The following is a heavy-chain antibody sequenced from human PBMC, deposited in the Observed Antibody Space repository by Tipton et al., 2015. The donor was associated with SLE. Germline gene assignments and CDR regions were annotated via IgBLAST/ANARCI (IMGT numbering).Heavy chain of an antibody. CDR1: GGSISSYY. CDR3: ARRRINNWNDPVWFDP. Sequence: TLSLTCTVSGGSISSYYWSWIRQPPGKGLEWIGYIYYSGSTNYNPSLKSRVTISVDTSKTQFSLKLSSVTAADTAVYYCARRRINNWNDPVWFDPWGQGTLVTVSS. CDR2: IYYSGST. J-gene: IGHJ5*02. V-gene: IGHV4-59*01. D-gene: IGHD1-20*01.